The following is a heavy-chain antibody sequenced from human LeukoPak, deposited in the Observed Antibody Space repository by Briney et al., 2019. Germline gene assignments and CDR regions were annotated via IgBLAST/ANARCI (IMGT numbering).Heavy chain of an antibody. J-gene: IGHJ4*02. V-gene: IGHV3-9*01. Sequence: GRSLRLSCAASGFTFDDYAMHWVRHAPGKGLEWVSGISWNSGSIGYADSVKGRFTISRDNAKNSLYLQMNSLRAEDTALYYCAKDGCSSTSCPTRFDYWGQGTLVTVSS. D-gene: IGHD2-2*01. CDR2: ISWNSGSI. CDR1: GFTFDDYA. CDR3: AKDGCSSTSCPTRFDY.